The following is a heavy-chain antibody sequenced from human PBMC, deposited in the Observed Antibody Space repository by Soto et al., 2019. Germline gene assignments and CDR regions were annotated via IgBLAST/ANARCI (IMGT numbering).Heavy chain of an antibody. V-gene: IGHV4-39*02. D-gene: IGHD6-19*01. CDR2: IYYSGNT. J-gene: IGHJ4*02. CDR1: GGSISSGSYY. Sequence: SETLSLTCSVSGGSISSGSYYWGWIRQPPGKGLEWIGSIYYSGNTYYNPSLKSRITISVDTSKNHFSLKLISLTAADTAVYYCARGAVNYFDYWGQGTLVTVSS. CDR3: ARGAVNYFDY.